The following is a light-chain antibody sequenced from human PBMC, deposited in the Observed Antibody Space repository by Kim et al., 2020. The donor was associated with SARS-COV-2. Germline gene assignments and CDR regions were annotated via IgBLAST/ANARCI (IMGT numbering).Light chain of an antibody. CDR2: YDN. J-gene: IGLJ3*02. CDR1: NSGSKS. Sequence: APGEAAKITCGGNNSGSKSVNWYQRDPGQAPVLVIYYDNARPSGIPGRFCGSNSGNTATLTICGVEAGDEADYYCQVWDTSIYHVLFGGGTQLTVL. V-gene: IGLV3-21*04. CDR3: QVWDTSIYHVL.